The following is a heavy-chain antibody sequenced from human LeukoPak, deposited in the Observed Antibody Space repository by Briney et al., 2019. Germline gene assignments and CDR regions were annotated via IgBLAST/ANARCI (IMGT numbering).Heavy chain of an antibody. CDR2: IIPIFGIA. CDR1: GDTSSSYA. D-gene: IGHD1-7*01. V-gene: IGHV1-69*04. Sequence: SVKVSCKASGDTSSSYAISWVRQAPGQGLEWMGRIIPIFGIANYAQKFQGRVTITADKSTSTAYMELSSLRSEDTAVYYCARDPPIRGITGTPNVYYGMDVWGQGTTVTVSS. J-gene: IGHJ6*02. CDR3: ARDPPIRGITGTPNVYYGMDV.